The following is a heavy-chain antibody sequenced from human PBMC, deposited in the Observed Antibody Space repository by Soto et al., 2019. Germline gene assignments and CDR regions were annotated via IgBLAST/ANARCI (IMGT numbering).Heavy chain of an antibody. CDR1: GFTFSSYG. D-gene: IGHD3-10*01. Sequence: PGGSLRLSCAASGFTFSSYGMHWVRQAPGKGLEWVAVISYDGSSKYYADTVKGRYTISRDNSKNTLYLQMNSLKIEDTAVYYCAKSIGILSGYYYGMDVWGQGT. CDR3: AKSIGILSGYYYGMDV. J-gene: IGHJ6*02. CDR2: ISYDGSSK. V-gene: IGHV3-30*18.